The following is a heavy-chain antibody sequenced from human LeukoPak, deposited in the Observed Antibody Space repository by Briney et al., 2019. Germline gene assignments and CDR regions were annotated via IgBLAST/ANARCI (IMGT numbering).Heavy chain of an antibody. J-gene: IGHJ4*02. V-gene: IGHV3-21*01. CDR1: GFTFSSYE. CDR3: ARDYCGGDCYPDY. CDR2: ISSSSSYI. D-gene: IGHD2-21*02. Sequence: GGSLRLSCAASGFTFSSYEMNWVRQAPGKGLEWVSSISSSSSYIYYADSVKGRFTITRDNAKNSLYLQMNSLRAEDTAVYYCARDYCGGDCYPDYWGQGTLVTVSS.